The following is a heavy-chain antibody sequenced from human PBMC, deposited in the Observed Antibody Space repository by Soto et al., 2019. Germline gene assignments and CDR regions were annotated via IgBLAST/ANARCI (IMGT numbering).Heavy chain of an antibody. J-gene: IGHJ4*02. CDR2: IYYSGST. CDR1: VGSISSYY. CDR3: ARGSYGYSSPYDY. Sequence: PSDTLSLISTASVGSISSYYWSWIRQPPGKELEWIGYIYYSGSTNYNPSLKSRVTISVDTSKNQFSLKLSSVTAADTAVYYCARGSYGYSSPYDYWGQGTLVTVS. V-gene: IGHV4-59*07. D-gene: IGHD3-22*01.